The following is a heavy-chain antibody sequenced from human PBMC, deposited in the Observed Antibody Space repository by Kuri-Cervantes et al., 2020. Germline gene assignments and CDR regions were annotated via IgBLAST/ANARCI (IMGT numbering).Heavy chain of an antibody. J-gene: IGHJ4*02. CDR2: IYHSGST. CDR1: GYSISSGYY. V-gene: IGHV4-38-2*01. Sequence: SETLSLTCAVSGYSISSGYYWGWIRQPPGKGLEWIGSIYHSGSTYYNPSLKSRVTISVDTSKDQFSLELTSVTAADTAVYYCARRGSSGDYFDFWGQGTLVTVSS. D-gene: IGHD3-10*01. CDR3: ARRGSSGDYFDF.